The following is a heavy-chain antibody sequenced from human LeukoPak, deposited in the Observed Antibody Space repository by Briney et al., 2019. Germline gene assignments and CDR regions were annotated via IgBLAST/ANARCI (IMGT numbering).Heavy chain of an antibody. D-gene: IGHD5-12*01. J-gene: IGHJ4*02. CDR3: ARLGDIVATILY. Sequence: PSQTLSLTCTVSGGSISSGSYYWSWIRQPAGKGLEWIGRIYTSGSTNYNPSLKSRVTISVDTSKNQFSLKLSSVTAADTAVYYCARLGDIVATILYWGQGTLVTVSS. V-gene: IGHV4-61*02. CDR2: IYTSGST. CDR1: GGSISSGSYY.